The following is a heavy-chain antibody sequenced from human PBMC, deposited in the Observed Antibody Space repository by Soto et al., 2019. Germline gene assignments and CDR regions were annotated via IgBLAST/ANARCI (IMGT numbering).Heavy chain of an antibody. J-gene: IGHJ6*02. CDR3: GRGQGLLVRGVITTGYYYYYGMDV. CDR2: INHSGST. Sequence: PSETLSLTCAVYGGSFSGYYWSWIRQPPGKGLEWIGEINHSGSTNYNPSLKSRVTISVDTSKNQFSLKLSPXTAADTAVYYCGRGQGLLVRGVITTGYYYYYGMDVWGQGTTLTVSS. CDR1: GGSFSGYY. D-gene: IGHD3-10*01. V-gene: IGHV4-34*01.